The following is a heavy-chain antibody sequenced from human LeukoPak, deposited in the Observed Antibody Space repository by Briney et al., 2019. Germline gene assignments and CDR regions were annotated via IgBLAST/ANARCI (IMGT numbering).Heavy chain of an antibody. V-gene: IGHV4-39*01. Sequence: SETLSLTCNVSGGSISSNTYFWGWLRRPPGKGLERIGSIRYSGSTYCNPSLKSRVTISVDTSKNQFSLNLSSLTAADTAVYYCATSDTVSTYNWFDPWGQGTLVTVS. J-gene: IGHJ5*02. CDR1: GGSISSNTYF. CDR2: IRYSGST. D-gene: IGHD5/OR15-5a*01. CDR3: ATSDTVSTYNWFDP.